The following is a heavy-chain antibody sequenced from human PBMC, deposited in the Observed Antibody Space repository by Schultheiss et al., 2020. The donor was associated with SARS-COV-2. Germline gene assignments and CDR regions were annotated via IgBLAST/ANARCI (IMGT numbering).Heavy chain of an antibody. J-gene: IGHJ4*02. CDR2: ISYDGSNK. V-gene: IGHV3-30*18. D-gene: IGHD3-3*01. CDR1: GFTFSSYG. Sequence: GESLKISCAASGFTFSSYGMHWVRQAPGKGLEWVAVISYDGSNKYYADSVKGRFTISRDNSKNTLYLQMNSLRAEDTAVYYCAKAGEVRFLEWLTDWGQGTLVTVSS. CDR3: AKAGEVRFLEWLTD.